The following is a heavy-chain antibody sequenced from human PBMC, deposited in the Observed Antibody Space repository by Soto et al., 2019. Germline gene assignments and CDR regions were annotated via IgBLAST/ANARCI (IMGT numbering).Heavy chain of an antibody. CDR2: IIPIFGTA. D-gene: IGHD3-3*01. Sequence: GAPVKVSCKASGGTLSSYAISWGRQAPGQGLEWVGGIIPIFGTANYAQKFQGRVTITADESTSTAYMELSSLRSEDTAVYYCARADFWSGYYTLGLGYYYYGMDVWGQGTTVTVSS. CDR1: GGTLSSYA. V-gene: IGHV1-69*13. J-gene: IGHJ6*02. CDR3: ARADFWSGYYTLGLGYYYYGMDV.